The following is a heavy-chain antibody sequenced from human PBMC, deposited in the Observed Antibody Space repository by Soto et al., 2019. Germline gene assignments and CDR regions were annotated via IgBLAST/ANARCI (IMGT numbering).Heavy chain of an antibody. CDR2: IYPGDSDI. V-gene: IGHV5-51*01. CDR3: ARWAGLKTLPQWYFDF. J-gene: IGHJ2*01. D-gene: IGHD1-26*01. Sequence: EVQLEQSGAEVKKPGESLKISCKGSGYRFSNFWIAWVRQMPGKGLEWMGSIYPGDSDIRVSPSFQGQVTISADKSIHTAYLQWSNLRASDAAFYYCARWAGLKTLPQWYFDFWGRGARITVSS. CDR1: GYRFSNFW.